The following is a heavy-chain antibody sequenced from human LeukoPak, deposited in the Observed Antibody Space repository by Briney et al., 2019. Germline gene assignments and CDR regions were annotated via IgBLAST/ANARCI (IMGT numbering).Heavy chain of an antibody. D-gene: IGHD3-3*01. V-gene: IGHV3-23*01. CDR3: AKDRNFDFPDAFDI. CDR2: ISGSGGST. Sequence: GGSWGLSVAASGFTLDIYGMHGSGRPPGKGLEGVSAISGSGGSTYYADSVKGRFTISRDNSKNTLYLQMNSLRAEDTAVYYCAKDRNFDFPDAFDIWGQGTMVTVSS. CDR1: GFTLDIYG. J-gene: IGHJ3*02.